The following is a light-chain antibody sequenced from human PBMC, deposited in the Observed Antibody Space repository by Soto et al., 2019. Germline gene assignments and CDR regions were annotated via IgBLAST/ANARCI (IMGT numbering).Light chain of an antibody. CDR3: QQYNSYSYP. Sequence: DIQMTQSPSTLSASVGDRVTITCRASQSISSWLAWYQQKPGKAPKLLIYKASSLESGVPSRFSGSGSGTEFTLTISSLHPDDFATYYCQQYNSYSYPFGQGTKLESK. CDR1: QSISSW. V-gene: IGKV1-5*03. J-gene: IGKJ2*01. CDR2: KAS.